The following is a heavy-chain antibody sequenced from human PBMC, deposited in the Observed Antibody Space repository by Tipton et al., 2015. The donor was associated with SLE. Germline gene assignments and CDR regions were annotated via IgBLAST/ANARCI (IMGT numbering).Heavy chain of an antibody. D-gene: IGHD5-18*01. CDR3: ARGLRGYSYGWMDY. Sequence: TLSLTCAVYGGSFSGYYWGWIRQPPGKGLEWIGSIYYSGSTYYNPSLKSRVTISVDTSKNQFSLKLSSVTAADTAVYYCARGLRGYSYGWMDYWGQGTLVTVSS. CDR1: GGSFSGYY. CDR2: IYYSGST. J-gene: IGHJ4*02. V-gene: IGHV4-34*01.